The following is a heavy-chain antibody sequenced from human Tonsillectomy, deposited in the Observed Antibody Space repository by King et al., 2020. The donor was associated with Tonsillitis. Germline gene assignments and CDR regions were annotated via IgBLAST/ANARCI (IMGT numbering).Heavy chain of an antibody. D-gene: IGHD6-19*01. J-gene: IGHJ4*02. CDR3: VREGIAVGTNFDS. V-gene: IGHV3-74*01. Sequence: VQLVESGGGLVQPGGSLRLSCAASGFTFSYYWMHWVRQAPGKGLVWVSRINSDGSTTNYADSVKGRSTISRDNAKNTLYLQMNSLRADDTAAYYCVREGIAVGTNFDSLGQGSLVTVSS. CDR1: GFTFSYYW. CDR2: INSDGSTT.